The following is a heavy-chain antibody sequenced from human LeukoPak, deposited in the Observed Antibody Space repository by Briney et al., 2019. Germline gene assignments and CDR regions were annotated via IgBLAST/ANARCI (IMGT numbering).Heavy chain of an antibody. CDR1: GYTFTSYD. CDR3: ARGPSYVVTFGGVINWFDP. D-gene: IGHD3-16*01. Sequence: GASVKVSCKASGYTFTSYDINWVRQATGQGLEWMGWMNPNSGNTGYAQKFQGRVTMIRNTSISTAYMELSSLRSEDPAVYYCARGPSYVVTFGGVINWFDPWGQGTLVTVSS. V-gene: IGHV1-8*01. J-gene: IGHJ5*02. CDR2: MNPNSGNT.